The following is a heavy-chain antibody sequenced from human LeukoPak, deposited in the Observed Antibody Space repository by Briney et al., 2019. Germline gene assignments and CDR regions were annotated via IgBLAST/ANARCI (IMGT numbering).Heavy chain of an antibody. V-gene: IGHV4-59*01. CDR3: ARVYYYDSSGYLSADGYFDL. J-gene: IGHJ2*01. D-gene: IGHD3-22*01. CDR1: DGAISSYY. Sequence: SETLSLTCTVSDGAISSYYWSWIRQPPGKGLEWIGYIYHSGSTNYNPSLKSRVTISVDTSKNQFSLKLSSVTAADTAVYYCARVYYYDSSGYLSADGYFDLWGRGTLVTVSS. CDR2: IYHSGST.